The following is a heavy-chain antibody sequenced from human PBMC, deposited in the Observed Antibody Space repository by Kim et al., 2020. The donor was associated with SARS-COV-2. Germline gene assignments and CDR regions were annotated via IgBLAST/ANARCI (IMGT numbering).Heavy chain of an antibody. Sequence: ASVKVSCKASGYTFTSYAMSWVRQAPGQGLEWMGWINAYTGNTNYAQKLQGRVTMTPDTSTSTAYMELRSLRSDDTAVYYCARYARYFEPVVIDYWGQATLVTVSS. CDR2: INAYTGNT. CDR1: GYTFTSYA. V-gene: IGHV1-18*01. CDR3: ARYARYFEPVVIDY. J-gene: IGHJ4*02. D-gene: IGHD3-9*01.